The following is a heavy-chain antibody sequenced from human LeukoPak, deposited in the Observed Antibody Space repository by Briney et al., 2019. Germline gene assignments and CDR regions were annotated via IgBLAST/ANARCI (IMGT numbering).Heavy chain of an antibody. V-gene: IGHV3-11*01. CDR1: GFTFSDYY. CDR3: ARRIAGDGSHAFDI. Sequence: PGGSLRLSRAASGFTFSDYYMSWVRQAPGKGLEWVSYTRNSDNNMFYADSVKGRFTISRDNAKYSVYLQMNSLRAEDTAVYYCARRIAGDGSHAFDIWGQGTMVTVSS. J-gene: IGHJ3*02. D-gene: IGHD6-19*01. CDR2: TRNSDNNM.